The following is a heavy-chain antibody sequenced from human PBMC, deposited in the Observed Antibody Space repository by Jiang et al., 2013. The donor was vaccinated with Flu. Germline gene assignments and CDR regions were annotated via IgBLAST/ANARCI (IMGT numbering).Heavy chain of an antibody. CDR2: IYYSGST. D-gene: IGHD3-22*01. CDR3: ARDLITMIGARAFDI. CDR1: GGSISSYY. Sequence: GSGLVKPSETLSLTCTVSGGSISSYYWSWIRQPPGKGLEWIGYIYYSGSTNYNPSLKSRVTISVDTSKNQFSLKLSSVTAADTAVYYCARDLITMIGARAFDIWGQGT. J-gene: IGHJ3*02. V-gene: IGHV4-59*01.